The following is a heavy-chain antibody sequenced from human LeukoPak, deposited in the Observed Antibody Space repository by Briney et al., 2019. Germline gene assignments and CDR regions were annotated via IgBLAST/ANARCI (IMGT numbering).Heavy chain of an antibody. Sequence: ASVKVSCKASGGTFSSYAISWVRQAPGQGLEWMGGIIPIFGTANYAQKFQGRVTITTDESTSTAYMELSSLRSEDTAVYYCATCRGHYYYYYMDVWGKGTTVTVSS. D-gene: IGHD3-10*01. CDR3: ATCRGHYYYYYMDV. J-gene: IGHJ6*03. V-gene: IGHV1-69*05. CDR1: GGTFSSYA. CDR2: IIPIFGTA.